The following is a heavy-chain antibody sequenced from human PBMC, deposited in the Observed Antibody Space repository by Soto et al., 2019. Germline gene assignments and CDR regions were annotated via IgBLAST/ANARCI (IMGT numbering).Heavy chain of an antibody. CDR2: LFSNDEI. J-gene: IGHJ4*02. Sequence: QVTLKESGPVRVKPTETLTLTCTVSGFSLSNVRLGVTWIRQPPGKALEWLAHLFSNDEISYCPSLTHRITISQGTSQSHAVLTLTYVEPVDTGTSSCARIGSGYDYSIEYWGQGTPLPVAS. CDR3: ARIGSGYDYSIEY. CDR1: GFSLSNVRLG. V-gene: IGHV2-26*01. D-gene: IGHD5-12*01.